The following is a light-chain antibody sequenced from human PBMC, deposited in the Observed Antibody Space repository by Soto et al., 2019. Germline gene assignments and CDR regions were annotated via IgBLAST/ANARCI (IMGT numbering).Light chain of an antibody. Sequence: QSALTQPASVSGSPGQSITISCTGTSSDVGGYNYGSWYQQHPVKAPKLMIYDVINRPSVFLSRFSASTSGNTAYLTIAGLQAEEEAYYYCSSYTSSRTYVFGSGTKVTVL. CDR1: SSDVGGYNY. V-gene: IGLV2-14*01. CDR2: DVI. CDR3: SSYTSSRTYV. J-gene: IGLJ1*01.